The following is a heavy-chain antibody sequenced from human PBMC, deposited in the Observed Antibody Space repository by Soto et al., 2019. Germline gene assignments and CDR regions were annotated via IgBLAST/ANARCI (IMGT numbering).Heavy chain of an antibody. CDR1: GFTFDDYA. Sequence: EVQLVESGGGLVQPGRSLRLSCAASGFTFDDYAMHWVRQAPGKGLEWVSGISWNSGSIGYADSVKGRFTISRDNAKNSLYLQMNSLRAEDTALYYCAKDVQSTMVRGVIDYWGQGTLVTVSS. J-gene: IGHJ4*02. CDR3: AKDVQSTMVRGVIDY. V-gene: IGHV3-9*01. CDR2: ISWNSGSI. D-gene: IGHD3-10*01.